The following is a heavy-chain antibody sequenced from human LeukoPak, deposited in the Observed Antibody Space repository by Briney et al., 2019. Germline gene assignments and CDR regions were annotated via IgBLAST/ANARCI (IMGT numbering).Heavy chain of an antibody. Sequence: GGSLRLSCAASGFTFSSYGMHWVRQAPGKGLEWVAFIRYDGSNKYYADSVKGRFTISRDNSKNTLYLQMNSLRAEDTAVYYCAKSAYRFGELSSHFDYWGQGTLVTVSS. CDR1: GFTFSSYG. J-gene: IGHJ4*02. D-gene: IGHD3-10*01. CDR3: AKSAYRFGELSSHFDY. V-gene: IGHV3-30*02. CDR2: IRYDGSNK.